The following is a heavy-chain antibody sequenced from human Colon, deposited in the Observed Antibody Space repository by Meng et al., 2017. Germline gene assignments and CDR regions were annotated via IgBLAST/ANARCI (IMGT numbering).Heavy chain of an antibody. CDR2: INWNGGST. CDR3: ARLYYEGYFDY. Sequence: ESLKISCAASGFTFDDYGMSWVRQAPGKGLEWVSGINWNGGSTGYADSVKGRFTISRDNAKNSLYLQMNSLRAEDTALYYCARLYYEGYFDYWGQGTLVTVSS. D-gene: IGHD3-22*01. V-gene: IGHV3-20*04. CDR1: GFTFDDYG. J-gene: IGHJ4*02.